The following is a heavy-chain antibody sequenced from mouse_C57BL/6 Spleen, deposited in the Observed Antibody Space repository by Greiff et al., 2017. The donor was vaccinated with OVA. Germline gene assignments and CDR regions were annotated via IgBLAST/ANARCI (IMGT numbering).Heavy chain of an antibody. Sequence: VQLQESGAELMKPGASVKLSCKATGYTFTGYWIEWVKQRPGHGLEWIGKILPGSGSTNYNEKFKSKATFTADKSSNTAYMQLSSLTTEDSATYYGSRRWYYGSSREVFAYWGQGTPVTVSA. CDR2: ILPGSGST. D-gene: IGHD1-1*01. J-gene: IGHJ3*01. V-gene: IGHV1-9*01. CDR3: SRRWYYGSSREVFAY. CDR1: GYTFTGYW.